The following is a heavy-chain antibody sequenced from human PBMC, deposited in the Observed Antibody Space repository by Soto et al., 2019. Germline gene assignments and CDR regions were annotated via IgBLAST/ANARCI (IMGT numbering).Heavy chain of an antibody. Sequence: QVQLVQSGAEVKKPGSSVKVSCRASGGIFSNFTINWVRQAPGQGLEWMGRIIPILDLPTYAQKFQGRVTITADTSTGTAYMDLSSLRSDDTAVYYCAREPPRPTGGYFYYYMDVWGTGTTVTVSS. D-gene: IGHD1-1*01. CDR2: IIPILDLP. J-gene: IGHJ6*03. V-gene: IGHV1-69*08. CDR1: GGIFSNFT. CDR3: AREPPRPTGGYFYYYMDV.